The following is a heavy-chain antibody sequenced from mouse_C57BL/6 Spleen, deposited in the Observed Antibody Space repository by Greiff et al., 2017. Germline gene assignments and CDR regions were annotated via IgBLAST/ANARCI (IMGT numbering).Heavy chain of an antibody. V-gene: IGHV5-15*01. CDR2: ISNLAYSI. CDR1: GFTFSDYG. Sequence: EVKLVESGGGLVQPGGSLKLSCAASGFTFSDYGMAWVRQAPRRGPEWVAFISNLAYSIYYADTVTGRFTISSENAKNTLYLEMSSLRSEDTAMYYCARHGESYYVDYWGQGTTLTVSS. CDR3: ARHGESYYVDY. J-gene: IGHJ2*01.